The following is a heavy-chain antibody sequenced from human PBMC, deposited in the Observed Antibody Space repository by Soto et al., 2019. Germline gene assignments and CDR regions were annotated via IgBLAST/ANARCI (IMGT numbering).Heavy chain of an antibody. CDR1: GAPISDFY. CDR2: IHYSVNT. Sequence: SETLSLTCTVSGAPISDFYWGWIRQPPGKGLEWIGNIHYSVNTNYNPSLKSRVTMSLDTSKNQFSLKLTSVTATDTAFYYCSRVFNGGTAVAGMRFDPWGQGTLVTVSS. J-gene: IGHJ5*02. D-gene: IGHD6-19*01. V-gene: IGHV4-59*01. CDR3: SRVFNGGTAVAGMRFDP.